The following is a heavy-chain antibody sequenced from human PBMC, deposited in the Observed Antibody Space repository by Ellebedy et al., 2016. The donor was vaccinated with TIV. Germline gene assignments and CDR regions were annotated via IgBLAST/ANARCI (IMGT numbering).Heavy chain of an antibody. Sequence: MPSETLSLTCTVSGGSISSYYWSWIRQPPGKGLEWIGEINNSGNSHYNPSLKSRVIISLDTSKNQFSLKLSSVTAADTAVYYCARVVWQQPVSYAFDIWGQGTMVTVSS. D-gene: IGHD6-13*01. V-gene: IGHV4-34*01. CDR1: GGSISSYY. CDR3: ARVVWQQPVSYAFDI. CDR2: INNSGNS. J-gene: IGHJ3*02.